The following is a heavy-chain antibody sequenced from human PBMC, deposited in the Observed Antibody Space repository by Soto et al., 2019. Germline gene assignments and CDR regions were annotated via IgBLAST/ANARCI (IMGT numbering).Heavy chain of an antibody. Sequence: GESLKISCKGSGYSFTSYWIGWVRQLPGRDLEWMGIIYPGDSDARYSPSFQGRITISADKSISTAFLQWGSLKASDTAMYYCARQGEFCSGDNCYTDYWGQGTLVTVSS. CDR2: IYPGDSDA. CDR1: GYSFTSYW. D-gene: IGHD2-15*01. V-gene: IGHV5-51*01. J-gene: IGHJ4*02. CDR3: ARQGEFCSGDNCYTDY.